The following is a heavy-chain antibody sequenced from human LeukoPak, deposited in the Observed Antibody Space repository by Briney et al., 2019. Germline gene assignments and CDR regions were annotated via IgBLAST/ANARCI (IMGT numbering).Heavy chain of an antibody. CDR3: ASPPGRRQLGYYDY. CDR1: GFTFSSYW. Sequence: GGSLRLSCAASGFTFSSYWMSWVRQAPGKGLEWVANIKQDGSEKYYVDFVKGRFTISRDNAKNSLYLQMNSLRAEDTAVYYCASPPGRRQLGYYDYWGQGTLVTVSS. D-gene: IGHD6-13*01. CDR2: IKQDGSEK. V-gene: IGHV3-7*01. J-gene: IGHJ4*02.